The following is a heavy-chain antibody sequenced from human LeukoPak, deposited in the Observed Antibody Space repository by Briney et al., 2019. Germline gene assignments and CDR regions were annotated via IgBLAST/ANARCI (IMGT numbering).Heavy chain of an antibody. CDR1: GGSFSGYY. CDR3: ARAILTGWFPHWFDP. CDR2: INHSGST. J-gene: IGHJ5*02. V-gene: IGHV4-34*01. D-gene: IGHD3-9*01. Sequence: PSETLSLTCAVHGGSFSGYYWSWIRQPPGKGLEWIGEINHSGSTNYNPSLKSRVTISVDTSKSQFSLRLSSVTAADTAVYYCARAILTGWFPHWFDPWGQGTLVTVSS.